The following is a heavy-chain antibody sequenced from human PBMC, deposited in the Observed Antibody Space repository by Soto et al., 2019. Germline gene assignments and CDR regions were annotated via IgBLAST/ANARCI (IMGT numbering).Heavy chain of an antibody. CDR3: ARQDTSGYAFDS. D-gene: IGHD3-22*01. J-gene: IGHJ4*02. CDR2: ISDTGST. Sequence: SETLSLTCTVSGGSISSFDWNWIRQSPGKGLEWIGYISDTGSTNYNPSLKSRVTISVDTSKKQFSLKLSSVTAADTAVYYCARQDTSGYAFDSWGPGTLVTV. V-gene: IGHV4-59*08. CDR1: GGSISSFD.